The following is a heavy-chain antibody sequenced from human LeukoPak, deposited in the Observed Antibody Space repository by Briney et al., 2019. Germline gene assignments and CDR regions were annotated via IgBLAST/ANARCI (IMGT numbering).Heavy chain of an antibody. Sequence: GASVKVSCKASGGTFSSYAISWVRQAPGQGLEWMGGIIPIFGTANYAQKFQGRVTITADESTSTAYMELSSLRSEDTAVYYYARDGRRDGYSYFDYWGQGTLVTVSS. CDR3: ARDGRRDGYSYFDY. J-gene: IGHJ4*02. V-gene: IGHV1-69*13. CDR2: IIPIFGTA. D-gene: IGHD5-24*01. CDR1: GGTFSSYA.